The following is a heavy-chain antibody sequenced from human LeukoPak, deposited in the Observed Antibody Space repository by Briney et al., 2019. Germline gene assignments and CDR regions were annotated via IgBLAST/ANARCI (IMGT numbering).Heavy chain of an antibody. J-gene: IGHJ5*02. CDR2: IYYNGVT. D-gene: IGHD3-16*01. Sequence: SETLSLTCPVPGGFINNYHWSWIRPPPGRGLEWLGYIYYNGVTNYNPSLKSRLTISVDTSKNQFSLKLTSVTAADTAIYYCARLHALRAEEFDPWGQGTLVTVSS. CDR3: ARLHALRAEEFDP. CDR1: GGFINNYH. V-gene: IGHV4-59*01.